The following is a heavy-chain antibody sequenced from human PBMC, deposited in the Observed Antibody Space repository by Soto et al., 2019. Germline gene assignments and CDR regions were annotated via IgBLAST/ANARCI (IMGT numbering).Heavy chain of an antibody. CDR2: IYYSGST. D-gene: IGHD2-15*01. Sequence: PSETLFLTCTVSCGTLSSYYWSWIRQPPGKGLEWIGYIYYSGSTNYNPSLKSRVTISVDTSKNQFSLKLSSVTAADTAVYYCARVVGHMDVWGKGTTVTVSS. CDR1: CGTLSSYY. V-gene: IGHV4-59*01. J-gene: IGHJ6*03. CDR3: ARVVGHMDV.